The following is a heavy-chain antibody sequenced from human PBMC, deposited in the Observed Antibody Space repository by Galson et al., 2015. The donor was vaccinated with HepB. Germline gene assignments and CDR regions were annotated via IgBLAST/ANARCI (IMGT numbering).Heavy chain of an antibody. J-gene: IGHJ4*02. D-gene: IGHD5-24*01. CDR1: GYTFTSYY. CDR2: INPSGGST. CDR3: ARGEYREMATIPHFDY. V-gene: IGHV1-46*01. Sequence: QSGAEVKKPGASVKVSCKASGYTFTSYYMHWVRQAPGQGLEWMGIINPSGGSTSYAQKFQGRVTMTRDTSTSTVYMELSSLRSEDTAVYYCARGEYREMATIPHFDYWGQGTLVTVSS.